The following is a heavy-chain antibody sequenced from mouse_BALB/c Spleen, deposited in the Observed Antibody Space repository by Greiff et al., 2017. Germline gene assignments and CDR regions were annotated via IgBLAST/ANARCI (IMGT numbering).Heavy chain of an antibody. V-gene: IGHV5-12-2*01. D-gene: IGHD2-12*01. CDR3: AREDYSCSYPAD. Sequence: EVKLVESGAGLVKPGGSLKLSCAASGFTFSSYTMSWVSQTPEKRLEWVAYISHGGGSTYYKDTVKGRFTITRDKSKNTLYLQMSSLKSEDTAMYYCAREDYSCSYPADWGQGTLVTVSA. CDR2: ISHGGGST. CDR1: GFTFSSYT. J-gene: IGHJ3*01.